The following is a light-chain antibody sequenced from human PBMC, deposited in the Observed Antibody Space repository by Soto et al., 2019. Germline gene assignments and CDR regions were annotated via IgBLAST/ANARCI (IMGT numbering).Light chain of an antibody. CDR2: DVS. Sequence: QSVLTQPASVSGSPGQSITISCTGTSSDVGGYNYVSWYQQHPGKAPKLMIYDVSNRPSGVSNRFSGSKSGNTASLTISGLQAEDDADYYCSSYTSSSPLVFGTGTKLTVL. CDR1: SSDVGGYNY. CDR3: SSYTSSSPLV. V-gene: IGLV2-14*01. J-gene: IGLJ1*01.